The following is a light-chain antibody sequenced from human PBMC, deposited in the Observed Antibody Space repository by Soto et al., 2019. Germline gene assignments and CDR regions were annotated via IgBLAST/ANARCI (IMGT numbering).Light chain of an antibody. Sequence: QSVLTQPACVSGSPGQSITISCSGSSSDIGGYNYVSWYQQHPGKAPKLMIYEVSNRPSGVSNRFSGSKSGNTASLTISGLQAEDEADYYCCSYTSSNTLIFAAGTKVTVL. J-gene: IGLJ1*01. CDR1: SSDIGGYNY. CDR3: CSYTSSNTLI. CDR2: EVS. V-gene: IGLV2-14*01.